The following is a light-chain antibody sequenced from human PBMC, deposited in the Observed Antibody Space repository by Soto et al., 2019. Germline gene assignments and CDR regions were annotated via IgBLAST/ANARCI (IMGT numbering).Light chain of an antibody. V-gene: IGKV3-15*01. CDR3: QQYSTSLT. CDR2: GAS. J-gene: IGKJ4*02. Sequence: EILMTQSPATLSVSPGERVILSCRASQSVGSTLAWYQQKPGQAPRLLIRGASTRATGVPARFSGSGSATELPLTISCLQSEDCAVYYCQQYSTSLTFGGGTPLEIK. CDR1: QSVGST.